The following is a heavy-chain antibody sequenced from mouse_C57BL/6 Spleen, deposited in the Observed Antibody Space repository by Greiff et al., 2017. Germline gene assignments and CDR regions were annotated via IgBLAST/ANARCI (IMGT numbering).Heavy chain of an antibody. CDR2: IHPNSGST. Sequence: VQLQQPGAELVKPGASVKLSCKASGYTFTSSWMHWVKQRPGQGLEWIGMIHPNSGSTNYNEKFKSKATLTVDKSSSTAYMQLSSLTSENSAVYSCARYGSYGNYRYYFDYWGQGTTLTVSS. CDR3: ARYGSYGNYRYYFDY. J-gene: IGHJ2*01. V-gene: IGHV1-64*01. D-gene: IGHD2-1*01. CDR1: GYTFTSSW.